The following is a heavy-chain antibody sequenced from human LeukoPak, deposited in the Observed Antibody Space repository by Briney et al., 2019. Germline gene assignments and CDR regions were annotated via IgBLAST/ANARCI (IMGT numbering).Heavy chain of an antibody. CDR1: GGSIFSYY. V-gene: IGHV4-59*01. J-gene: IGHJ4*02. CDR2: IYDSGST. D-gene: IGHD3-22*01. Sequence: SETLSLTCIVSGGSIFSYYWTWIRQPPGKGLEWIGYIYDSGSTNYNPSLKSRVTISVDTPKNQFSLKLTYVTAADTAVYYCARDPSYDSSGYLDYWGQGTLVTVSS. CDR3: ARDPSYDSSGYLDY.